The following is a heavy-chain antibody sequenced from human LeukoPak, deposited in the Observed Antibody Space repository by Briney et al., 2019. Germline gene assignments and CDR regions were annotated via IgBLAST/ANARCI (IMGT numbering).Heavy chain of an antibody. CDR2: INSDGSVT. D-gene: IGHD4-17*01. J-gene: IGHJ4*02. CDR3: ARDGDYGFGY. Sequence: GGSLRLSCADSGFTFSYYWMNWVRQAPGKGLVWVSRINSDGSVTNYADSVKGRFTISRDNAKNTLYLQMNSLRVEDTALYYCARDGDYGFGYWGQGTLVTVSS. CDR1: GFTFSYYW. V-gene: IGHV3-74*01.